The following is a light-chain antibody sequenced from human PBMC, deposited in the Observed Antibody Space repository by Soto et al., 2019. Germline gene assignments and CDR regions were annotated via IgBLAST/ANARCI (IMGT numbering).Light chain of an antibody. J-gene: IGLJ3*02. CDR1: SSNIVSNY. CDR2: RNN. V-gene: IGLV1-47*01. CDR3: GASYDSLSGPWV. Sequence: QSVLTQPPSASGTPGQRGTISCSGSSSNIVSNYVYWYQQLPGTAPKLLIYRNNQRPSGVPDRFSGSKSGTSASRAISGVRAEYEADYYCGASYDSLSGPWVFGEGTEVTVL.